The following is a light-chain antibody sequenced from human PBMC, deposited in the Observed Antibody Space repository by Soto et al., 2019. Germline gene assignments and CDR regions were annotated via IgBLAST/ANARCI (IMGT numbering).Light chain of an antibody. Sequence: QSVLTQPRSVSGSPGQSVTISCTGTSSDVGGYNYVSWYQQHPGKAPKLMIYDVNKRPSGVPDRFSGSKSGNTASLTISGLQAEDNADYYCCSYAGNHTVFGGGTKLTVL. CDR1: SSDVGGYNY. CDR2: DVN. CDR3: CSYAGNHTV. V-gene: IGLV2-11*01. J-gene: IGLJ2*01.